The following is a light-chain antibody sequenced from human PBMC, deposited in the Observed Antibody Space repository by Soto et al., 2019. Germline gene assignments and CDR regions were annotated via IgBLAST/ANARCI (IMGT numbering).Light chain of an antibody. J-gene: IGKJ4*01. Sequence: DIQMTQSPSSLSASVGDRVTITCRASQTISRYLNWYQQKPGRAPILLISYASSLQSGVPSRFSGSGSGTDFTLTISSLQPEDSATYYCQQSYTTPPLTFGGGTKVEIK. V-gene: IGKV1-39*01. CDR2: YAS. CDR1: QTISRY. CDR3: QQSYTTPPLT.